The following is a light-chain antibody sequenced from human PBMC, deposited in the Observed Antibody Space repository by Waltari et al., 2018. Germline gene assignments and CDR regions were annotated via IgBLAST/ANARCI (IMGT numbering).Light chain of an antibody. J-gene: IGLJ3*02. V-gene: IGLV1-47*01. CDR3: AAWDDNLTGPL. CDR1: LPNLGGNF. Sequence: SVLTQPPSASGTPGQPVTIPCSGSLPNLGGNFVYLSQQLPGMAPPLPIYKNNQRPSGVPDRFSGSKSGTSASLAISGLRSDDEAEYYCAAWDDNLTGPLFGGGTKVTVL. CDR2: KNN.